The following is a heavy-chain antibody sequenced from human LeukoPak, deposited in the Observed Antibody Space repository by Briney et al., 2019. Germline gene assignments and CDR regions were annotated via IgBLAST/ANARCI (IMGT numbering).Heavy chain of an antibody. CDR3: RAAIYGWFDP. V-gene: IGHV3-74*01. D-gene: IGHD2-2*01. J-gene: IGHJ5*02. CDR1: GFTFSSYW. CDR2: INSDGSST. Sequence: PGGSLRLSCAASGFTFSSYWMHWVRQAPGKGLVWVSRINSDGSSTSYADSVKGRFTISRDNAKNTLYLQMNSLRAEDTAVSYCRAAIYGWFDPWGQGTLVTVSS.